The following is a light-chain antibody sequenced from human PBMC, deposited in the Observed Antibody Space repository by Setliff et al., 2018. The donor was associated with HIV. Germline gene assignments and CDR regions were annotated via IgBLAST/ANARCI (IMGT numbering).Light chain of an antibody. CDR1: RGNVGSFNF. CDR2: DVN. V-gene: IGLV2-14*03. J-gene: IGLJ2*01. CDR3: ASYVSSSTRG. Sequence: QSVLTQPVSVSASPGQSITISCTGTRGNVGSFNFVSWYQQHPGKGPKLIIYDVNNRPSGVSSRFSGSMSGKTASLTISGLQPDDEADYCCASYVSSSTRGFGGGTK.